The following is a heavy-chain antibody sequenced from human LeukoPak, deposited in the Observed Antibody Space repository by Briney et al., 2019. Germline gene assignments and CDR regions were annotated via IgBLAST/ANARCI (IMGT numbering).Heavy chain of an antibody. CDR1: GGSISSGDYY. CDR3: ARGSQGGSLFDY. V-gene: IGHV4-30-4*08. CDR2: IYYSGST. J-gene: IGHJ4*02. Sequence: SQTLSLTCTVSGGSISSGDYYWSWIRQPPGKGLEWIGYIYYSGSTYYNPSLKSRVTISVDTSKNQFSLKLSSVTAADTAVYYCARGSQGGSLFDYWGQGTLVTVSS. D-gene: IGHD2-15*01.